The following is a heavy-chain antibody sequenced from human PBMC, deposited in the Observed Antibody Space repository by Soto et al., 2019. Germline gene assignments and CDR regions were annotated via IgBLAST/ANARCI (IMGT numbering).Heavy chain of an antibody. CDR2: IYYSGST. D-gene: IGHD6-13*01. V-gene: IGHV4-31*03. CDR1: GGSISRGGYY. CDR3: ARDRQQLVRRGYYGDY. Sequence: SETLSLTCTVSGGSISRGGYYWSWIRQHPGKGREWIGYIYYSGSTYYNPSLKSRVTISVDTSKNQFSLKLSSVTAADTAVYYCARDRQQLVRRGYYGDYWGQGTLVTVSS. J-gene: IGHJ4*02.